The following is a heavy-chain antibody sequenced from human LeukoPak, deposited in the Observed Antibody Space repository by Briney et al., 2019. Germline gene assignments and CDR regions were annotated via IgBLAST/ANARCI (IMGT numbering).Heavy chain of an antibody. Sequence: GGSLRLSCAASGFTVSSNYMSWVRQAPGKGLEWVSVIYSGGSTYYADSVKGRFTISRDNSMNTLYLQMNSLRAEDTAVYYCVGRWLQHHDYWGQGTLVTVSS. CDR3: VGRWLQHHDY. J-gene: IGHJ4*02. CDR1: GFTVSSNY. V-gene: IGHV3-66*01. CDR2: IYSGGST. D-gene: IGHD5-24*01.